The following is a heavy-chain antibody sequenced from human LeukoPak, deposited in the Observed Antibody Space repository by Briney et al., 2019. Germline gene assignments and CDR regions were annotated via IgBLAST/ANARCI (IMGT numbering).Heavy chain of an antibody. CDR1: GFTFSSYG. J-gene: IGHJ4*02. CDR3: AKDRDYYGSGSDY. V-gene: IGHV3-30*18. CDR2: ISYDESYK. Sequence: GRSLRLSCAASGFTFSSYGMHWVRQAPGKGLEWVAGISYDESYKDYGDSVKGRFTISRDNSQTTLFLQMNRLRAEDTAIYYCAKDRDYYGSGSDYWGQGTLVTVSS. D-gene: IGHD3-10*01.